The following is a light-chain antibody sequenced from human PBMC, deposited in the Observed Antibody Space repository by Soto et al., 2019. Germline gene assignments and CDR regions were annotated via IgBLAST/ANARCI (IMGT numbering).Light chain of an antibody. Sequence: DIQFTQSPSFLSASVGDRVFITCRASQGISSHLAWYQQKPGKAPKLLICDASTLQSEAPSRFSGSGSGTEFTLTISSLLPEDFATYRYQQLKSFPLNFGQGPR. CDR2: DAS. V-gene: IGKV1-9*01. CDR3: QQLKSFPLN. J-gene: IGKJ5*01. CDR1: QGISSH.